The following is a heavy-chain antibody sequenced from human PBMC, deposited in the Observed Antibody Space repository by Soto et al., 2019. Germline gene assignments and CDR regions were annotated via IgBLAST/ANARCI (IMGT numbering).Heavy chain of an antibody. J-gene: IGHJ6*02. CDR3: ARGTGLYYYYGMDV. CDR2: IYYSGST. Sequence: SETLSLTXTVSGGSISSGDYYWSWIRQPPGKGLEWIGYIYYSGSTYYNPSLKSRVTISVDTSKNQFSLKLSSVTAADTAVYYCARGTGLYYYYGMDVWGQGTTVTVSS. V-gene: IGHV4-30-4*01. CDR1: GGSISSGDYY. D-gene: IGHD1-1*01.